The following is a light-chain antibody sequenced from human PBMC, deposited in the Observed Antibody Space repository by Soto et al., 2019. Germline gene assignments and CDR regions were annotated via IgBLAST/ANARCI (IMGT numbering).Light chain of an antibody. CDR2: DAS. Sequence: EIVLTQSPATLSLSPGERATLSCRASQSVSSYLAWYQQKPGQAPRLLIYDASNRATGIPARFSGSGSGTDFTLTSSSLEPEDFAVYYCQQRDDWPPLFTFGPGTKVDIK. CDR3: QQRDDWPPLFT. CDR1: QSVSSY. J-gene: IGKJ3*01. V-gene: IGKV3-11*01.